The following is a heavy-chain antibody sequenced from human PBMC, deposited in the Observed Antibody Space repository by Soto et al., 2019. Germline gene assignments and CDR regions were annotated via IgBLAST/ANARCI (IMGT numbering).Heavy chain of an antibody. V-gene: IGHV4-34*01. CDR3: ARGVEHIVVVTALFLDY. CDR2: INHSGST. CDR1: GGSFGAYY. J-gene: IGHJ4*02. Sequence: QVQLQQWGAGLLKPSETLSLTCAVYGGSFGAYYWSWIRQPPGKGLEWIGEINHSGSTNYNPSLKSRVTISVDTSKNQFSLKLSSVTAADTAVYYCARGVEHIVVVTALFLDYWGQGTLVTVSS. D-gene: IGHD2-21*02.